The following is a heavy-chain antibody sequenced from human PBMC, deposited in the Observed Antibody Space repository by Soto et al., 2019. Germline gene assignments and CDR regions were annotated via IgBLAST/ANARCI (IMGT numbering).Heavy chain of an antibody. Sequence: PSETLSLTCTVSGGSTSSDSYWSWIRQPTGKGLEWIGHIYYSGNTDYNPSLKSRLAISIDTSKNQFSLKLSSVTAADTAVYFCAREGGESSDGLYYFDSWGQGSLVTVSS. J-gene: IGHJ4*02. CDR3: AREGGESSDGLYYFDS. CDR1: GGSTSSDSY. V-gene: IGHV4-30-4*01. CDR2: IYYSGNT. D-gene: IGHD3-16*01.